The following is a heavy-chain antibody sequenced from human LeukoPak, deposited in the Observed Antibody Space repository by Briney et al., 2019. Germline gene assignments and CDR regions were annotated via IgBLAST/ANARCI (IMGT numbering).Heavy chain of an antibody. CDR1: GGSISSYY. CDR3: ARGNSGSYYGFDY. CDR2: IYYTGST. J-gene: IGHJ4*02. D-gene: IGHD1-26*01. Sequence: SETLSLTCTVSGGSISSYYWSWIRQPPGKGLEWIGYIYYTGSTNYNPSLKSRVTISVDTSKNQFSLKLSSVTAADTAVYCCARGNSGSYYGFDYWGQGTLVTVSS. V-gene: IGHV4-59*01.